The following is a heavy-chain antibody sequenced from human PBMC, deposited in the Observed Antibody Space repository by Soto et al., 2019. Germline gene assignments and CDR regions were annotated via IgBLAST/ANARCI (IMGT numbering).Heavy chain of an antibody. Sequence: LRLSCAASGFTFSSYAMSWVRQAPGKGLEWVSAISGSGGSTYYADSVKGRFTISRDNSKNTLYLQMNSLRAEDTAVYYCAKDQSSGRWLQLYYFDYWGQGTLVTVSS. D-gene: IGHD3-10*01. CDR3: AKDQSSGRWLQLYYFDY. J-gene: IGHJ4*02. CDR1: GFTFSSYA. CDR2: ISGSGGST. V-gene: IGHV3-23*01.